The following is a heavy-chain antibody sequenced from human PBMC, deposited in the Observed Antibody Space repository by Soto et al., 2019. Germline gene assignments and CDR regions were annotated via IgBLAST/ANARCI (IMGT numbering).Heavy chain of an antibody. CDR2: INPNSGGT. Sequence: GASVKVSCKASGYTFTGYYMHCVRQAPGQGLEWMGWINPNSGGTNYAQKFQGWVTMTRDTSISTAYMELSRLRSDDTAVYYCARDQGRGYSGYDSIHYYYVDVWGKGTTVTVSS. V-gene: IGHV1-2*04. J-gene: IGHJ6*03. CDR3: ARDQGRGYSGYDSIHYYYVDV. CDR1: GYTFTGYY. D-gene: IGHD5-12*01.